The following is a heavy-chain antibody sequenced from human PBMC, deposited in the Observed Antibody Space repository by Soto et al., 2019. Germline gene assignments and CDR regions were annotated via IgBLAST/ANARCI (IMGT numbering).Heavy chain of an antibody. CDR2: ISSSSSTI. Sequence: EVQLVESGGSLVQPGESLRLSCAASGFTFSNYNMKWVRQAPGKGLEWVSYISSSSSTIYYADSVKGRFTISRDNAKNSLYLQMNSLRDEDTAVYYCTRVSFDYWGQGTLVTVSS. J-gene: IGHJ4*02. CDR3: TRVSFDY. CDR1: GFTFSNYN. D-gene: IGHD2-8*01. V-gene: IGHV3-48*02.